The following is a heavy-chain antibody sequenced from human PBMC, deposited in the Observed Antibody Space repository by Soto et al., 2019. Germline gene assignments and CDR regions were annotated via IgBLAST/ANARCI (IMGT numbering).Heavy chain of an antibody. V-gene: IGHV4-59*01. CDR3: ARVTVTLVFDY. CDR1: GGSISSYY. J-gene: IGHJ4*02. CDR2: IYYSGST. Sequence: KTSETLSLTCTVSGGSISSYYWSWIRQPPGKGLEWIGYIYYSGSTNYNPSLKSRVTISVDTSKNQFSLKLSSVTAADTAVYYCARVTVTLVFDYWGQGTLVTVSS. D-gene: IGHD4-17*01.